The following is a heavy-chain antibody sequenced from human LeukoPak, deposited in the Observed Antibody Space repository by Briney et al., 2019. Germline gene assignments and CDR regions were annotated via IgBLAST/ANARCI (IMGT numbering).Heavy chain of an antibody. D-gene: IGHD4-17*01. CDR1: GCTFTGYY. Sequence: ASVKVSCKASGCTFTGYYMHWVRQAPGQGLGWMGGINPNSGGTNNAQKFQGRVTMTRDTSISTAYMELSRLRSDDTAVYYCAREGETTVTTGFDYWGQGTLVTVSS. V-gene: IGHV1-2*02. CDR2: INPNSGGT. J-gene: IGHJ4*02. CDR3: AREGETTVTTGFDY.